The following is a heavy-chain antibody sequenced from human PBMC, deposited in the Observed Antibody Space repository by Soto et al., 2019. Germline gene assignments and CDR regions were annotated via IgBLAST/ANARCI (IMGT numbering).Heavy chain of an antibody. V-gene: IGHV2-5*02. Sequence: SGPTLVNPTQTLTLTCTFSGFSLSTSGVGVGWIRQPPGKALEWLALIYWDDDKRYSPSLKSRLTITEDTSKNQVVLTMTNMDPVDTATYYCAHSYGGYDILTGYYFDYWGQGTLVTVSS. D-gene: IGHD3-9*01. CDR3: AHSYGGYDILTGYYFDY. CDR2: IYWDDDK. CDR1: GFSLSTSGVG. J-gene: IGHJ4*02.